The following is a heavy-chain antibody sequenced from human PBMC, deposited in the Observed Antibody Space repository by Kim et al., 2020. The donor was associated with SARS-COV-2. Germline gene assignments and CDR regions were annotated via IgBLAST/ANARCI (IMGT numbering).Heavy chain of an antibody. V-gene: IGHV3-74*01. CDR2: IDLDGTTT. CDR1: GLSRYW. Sequence: GGSLRLSCAGPGLSRYWMHWVRQAPGKGLEWVSRIDLDGTTTDYAGSVQGRFTISRDNAKNTLYLQMDSLRAEDTALYYCARDLRGNYDSWGRGTLVTVSS. D-gene: IGHD4-4*01. CDR3: ARDLRGNYDS. J-gene: IGHJ5*01.